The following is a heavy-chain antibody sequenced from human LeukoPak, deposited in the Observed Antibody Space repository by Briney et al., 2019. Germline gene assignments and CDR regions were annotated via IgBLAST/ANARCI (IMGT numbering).Heavy chain of an antibody. J-gene: IGHJ4*02. CDR2: ISPTGSTT. CDR1: GFSFSGHW. V-gene: IGHV3-74*01. CDR3: ARGPNSNWSGLDF. D-gene: IGHD6-6*01. Sequence: GGSLRLSCTASGFSFSGHWMHWARQLPGKGLVWVSRISPTGSTTSYADSVKGRFTVSRDNAKNTLYLQVNNLRAEDTAVYYCARGPNSNWSGLDFWGQGALLTVSS.